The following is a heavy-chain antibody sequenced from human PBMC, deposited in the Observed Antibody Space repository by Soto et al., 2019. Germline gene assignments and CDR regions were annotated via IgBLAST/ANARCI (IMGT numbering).Heavy chain of an antibody. CDR3: AKDLSPRRDGYNLDY. CDR1: GFTFSSYG. V-gene: IGHV3-30*18. Sequence: LRLSCAASGFTFSSYGMHWVRQAPGKGLEWVAVISYDGSNKYYADSVKGRFTISRDNSKNTLYLQMNSLRAEDTAVYYCAKDLSPRRDGYNLDYWGQGTLVTVSS. D-gene: IGHD5-12*01. J-gene: IGHJ4*02. CDR2: ISYDGSNK.